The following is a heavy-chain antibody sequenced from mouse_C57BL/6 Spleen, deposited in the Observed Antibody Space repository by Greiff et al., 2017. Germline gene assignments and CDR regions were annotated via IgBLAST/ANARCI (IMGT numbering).Heavy chain of an antibody. J-gene: IGHJ3*01. D-gene: IGHD2-4*01. CDR3: ARNYYDYPWFAY. CDR1: GYTFTSYW. V-gene: IGHV1-55*01. CDR2: IYPGSGST. Sequence: QVQLQHPGAELVKPGASVKMSCKASGYTFTSYWITWVKQRPGQGLEWIGDIYPGSGSTNYNEKFKSKATLTVDTASSTAYMQLSSLTSEDSAVYYCARNYYDYPWFAYWGQGTLVTVSA.